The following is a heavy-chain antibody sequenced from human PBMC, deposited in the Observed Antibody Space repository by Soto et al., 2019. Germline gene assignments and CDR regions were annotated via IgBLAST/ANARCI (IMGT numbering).Heavy chain of an antibody. CDR1: GGSFSGYY. J-gene: IGHJ6*03. Sequence: QVQLQQWGAGLLKPSETLSLTCAVYGGSFSGYYWSWIRQPPGKGLEWIGEINHSGSTNYNPSLKSRVTISVDTSKNQFSLKLSSVTAADTAVYYCAIEGGGTNYYYYYYMDVWGKGTTVTVSS. CDR2: INHSGST. V-gene: IGHV4-34*01. D-gene: IGHD2-15*01. CDR3: AIEGGGTNYYYYYYMDV.